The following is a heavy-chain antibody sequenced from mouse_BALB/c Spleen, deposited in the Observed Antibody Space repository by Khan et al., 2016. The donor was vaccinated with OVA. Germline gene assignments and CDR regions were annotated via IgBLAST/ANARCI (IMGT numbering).Heavy chain of an antibody. CDR3: ARRGLQCDIDY. Sequence: QVQRQQSGAELAKPGASVKLSCKASGYTFINYWIIWVKQRPGQGLEWIGYINPSTGYTEYNQNFKDKATLTADNSSSTPYMQLSSLTSEASAVDYFARRGLQCDIDYWGQGTTLTVSS. D-gene: IGHD6-1*01. CDR1: GYTFINYW. J-gene: IGHJ2*01. V-gene: IGHV1-7*01. CDR2: INPSTGYT.